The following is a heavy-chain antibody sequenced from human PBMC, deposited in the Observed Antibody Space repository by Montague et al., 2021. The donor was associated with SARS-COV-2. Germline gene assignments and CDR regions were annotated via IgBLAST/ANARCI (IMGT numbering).Heavy chain of an antibody. CDR1: DGSNSSPNW. D-gene: IGHD3-16*01. CDR3: ARGGTYHYSMDA. CDR2: IYYTGNT. J-gene: IGHJ6*02. V-gene: IGHV4-4*02. Sequence: SETLSLTCAVSDGSNSSPNWWNWVRQPPGKGLEWIGEIYYTGNTNYNPSLKSRVTIFIDKSKNHFSLQLSSVTAADTAVYYCARGGTYHYSMDAWGQGTTVAASS.